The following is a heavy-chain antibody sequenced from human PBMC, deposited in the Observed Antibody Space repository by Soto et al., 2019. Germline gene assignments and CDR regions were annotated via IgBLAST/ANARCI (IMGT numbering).Heavy chain of an antibody. V-gene: IGHV1-69*01. CDR1: ADTFSSYA. Sequence: SVKGCWKTSADTFSSYAISWVRQAPGQGLEWMGGIIPIFGTANYAQKFQGRVTITADESTSTAYMELSSLRSEDTAVYYFARDFHHYDFWSGFDYWGQGTLVTGSS. J-gene: IGHJ4*02. CDR3: ARDFHHYDFWSGFDY. CDR2: IIPIFGTA. D-gene: IGHD3-3*01.